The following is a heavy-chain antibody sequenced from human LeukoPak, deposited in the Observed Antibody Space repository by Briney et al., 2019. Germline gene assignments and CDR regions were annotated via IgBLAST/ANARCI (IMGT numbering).Heavy chain of an antibody. J-gene: IGHJ4*02. CDR1: GFTFNSYA. CDR3: AKDKYYDFWSGFTPWQ. D-gene: IGHD3-3*01. V-gene: IGHV3-23*01. Sequence: GGSLRLSCAASGFTFNSYAMSWVRQAPGKGLEWVSTISGSSGSTYYADSVKGRFTISRDNSKNTLFLQMNSLRAEDTAVYYCAKDKYYDFWSGFTPWQWGQGTLVTVSS. CDR2: ISGSSGST.